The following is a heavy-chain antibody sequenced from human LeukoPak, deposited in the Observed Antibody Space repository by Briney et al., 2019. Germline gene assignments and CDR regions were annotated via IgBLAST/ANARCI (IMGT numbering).Heavy chain of an antibody. D-gene: IGHD2-21*02. J-gene: IGHJ6*03. CDR3: ARTQDVTYFYYYMDV. Sequence: GGSLRLSCAASGFTFSSYSMNWVRQAPGKGLEWVSSISSSSSYIYYADSVKGRFTISRDNAKNSLYLQMNSLRAEDTAVYYCARTQDVTYFYYYMDVWGKGTTVTVPS. CDR2: ISSSSSYI. V-gene: IGHV3-21*04. CDR1: GFTFSSYS.